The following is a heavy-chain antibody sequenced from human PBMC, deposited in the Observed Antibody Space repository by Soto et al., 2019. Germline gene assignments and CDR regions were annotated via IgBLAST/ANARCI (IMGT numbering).Heavy chain of an antibody. CDR3: ASPPSAAQYYYYYYGMDV. Sequence: VQLVESGGGVVQPGRSLRLSRAASGFTFSSYAMHWVRQAPGKGLEWVAVISYDGSNKYYADSVKGRFTISRDNSKNTLYLQMNSLRAEDTAVYYCASPPSAAQYYYYYYGMDVWGQGTTVTVSS. V-gene: IGHV3-30-3*01. J-gene: IGHJ6*02. CDR2: ISYDGSNK. D-gene: IGHD6-13*01. CDR1: GFTFSSYA.